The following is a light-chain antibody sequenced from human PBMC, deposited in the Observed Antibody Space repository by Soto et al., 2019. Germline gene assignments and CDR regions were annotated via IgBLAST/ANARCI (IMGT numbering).Light chain of an antibody. V-gene: IGLV2-14*01. CDR2: EVN. J-gene: IGLJ1*01. Sequence: QSVLTQPASVSGSPGQSITISCTGTSSDVGGYNYVSWYQQHPGKAPKLMIYEVNNRPSGISNRFSGSKSGNTASLTISGLHTEDEADYYCSSYTTSSTYVFGTGTKLTVL. CDR3: SSYTTSSTYV. CDR1: SSDVGGYNY.